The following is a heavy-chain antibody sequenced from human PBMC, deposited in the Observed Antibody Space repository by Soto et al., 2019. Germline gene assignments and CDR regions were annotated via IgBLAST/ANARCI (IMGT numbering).Heavy chain of an antibody. Sequence: EVQLLESGGGLVQPGGSLRLSCAASGFTFSKFGMSWVRQAPGKGLEWVSGISASGGSTYYADSVKGRFTISRDNSKNVLYVQMNSLRAEDTAVYPCAKYPMVRGLGHRYGMDVWGQGTTVTVSS. D-gene: IGHD3-10*01. J-gene: IGHJ6*02. CDR2: ISASGGST. CDR1: GFTFSKFG. V-gene: IGHV3-23*01. CDR3: AKYPMVRGLGHRYGMDV.